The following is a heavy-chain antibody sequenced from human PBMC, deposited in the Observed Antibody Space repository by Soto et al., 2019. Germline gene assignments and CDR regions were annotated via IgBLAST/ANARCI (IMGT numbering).Heavy chain of an antibody. D-gene: IGHD1-1*01. Sequence: EVQLVESGGNLVQPGGSLRLSCAASGFTFSGYSMNWVCQAPGKGLEWVSYISSSSSIIFYADSVKGRFTISRDNAKNSLYLQMNSLRDEDTAVYYCAKGDNGAFDIWGQGTMVTVSA. CDR2: ISSSSSII. CDR1: GFTFSGYS. J-gene: IGHJ3*02. CDR3: AKGDNGAFDI. V-gene: IGHV3-48*02.